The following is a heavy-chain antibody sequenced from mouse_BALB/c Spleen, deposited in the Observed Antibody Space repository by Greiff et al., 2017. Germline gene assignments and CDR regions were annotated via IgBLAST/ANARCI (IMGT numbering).Heavy chain of an antibody. J-gene: IGHJ3*01. D-gene: IGHD2-3*01. CDR2: IWGDGST. V-gene: IGHV2-6-7*01. Sequence: VKLQESGPGLVAPSQSLSITCTVSGFSLTGYGVNWVRQPPGKGLEWLGMIWGDGSTDYNSALKSRLSISKDNSKSQVFLKMNSLQTDDTARYYCARDRVERLLPFAYWGQGTLVTVSA. CDR3: ARDRVERLLPFAY. CDR1: GFSLTGYG.